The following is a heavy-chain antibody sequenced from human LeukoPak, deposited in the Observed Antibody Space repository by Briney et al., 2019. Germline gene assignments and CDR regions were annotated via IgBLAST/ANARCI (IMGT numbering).Heavy chain of an antibody. J-gene: IGHJ4*02. CDR3: AGRSDFWSGYLVLNDY. V-gene: IGHV3-30*02. CDR1: GFTFSSYG. D-gene: IGHD3-3*01. Sequence: GGSLRLSCAASGFTFSSYGMHWVRQAPGKGLEWVAFIRYDGSNKYYADSVKGRFTISRDNSKNTLYLQMNSLRAEDTAVYYCAGRSDFWSGYLVLNDYWGQGTLVTVSS. CDR2: IRYDGSNK.